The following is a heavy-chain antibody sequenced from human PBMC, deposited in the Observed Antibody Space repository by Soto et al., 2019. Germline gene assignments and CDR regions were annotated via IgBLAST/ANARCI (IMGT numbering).Heavy chain of an antibody. CDR1: GYSFSNYC. J-gene: IGHJ4*02. D-gene: IGHD1-20*01. CDR3: TRPSNNSVAH. Sequence: GESLKISLKAAGYSFSNYCIGWVRQMPGKGLGWMAIINTGDSESRYSPSFQGQVTSSADKSNSTAYLEWKNLKASDNGIIYCTRPSNNSVAHWGQGTLVTVSS. V-gene: IGHV5-51*01. CDR2: INTGDSES.